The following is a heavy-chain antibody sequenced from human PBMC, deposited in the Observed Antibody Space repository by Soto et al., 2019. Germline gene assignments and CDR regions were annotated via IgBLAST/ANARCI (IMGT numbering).Heavy chain of an antibody. CDR2: IYWDDDK. J-gene: IGHJ4*02. CDR3: AHHPYYGLAPYSCDC. D-gene: IGHD3-10*01. Sequence: QITLKESGPPLVKPTQTLTLTCTFSGFSLSTSGVGVGWIRQPPGKALEWLAVIYWDDDKRSSSSLKSRLTITKDTSKNHVVLTMTNMDPVDTATYYCAHHPYYGLAPYSCDCWGQGILVTVSS. V-gene: IGHV2-5*02. CDR1: GFSLSTSGVG.